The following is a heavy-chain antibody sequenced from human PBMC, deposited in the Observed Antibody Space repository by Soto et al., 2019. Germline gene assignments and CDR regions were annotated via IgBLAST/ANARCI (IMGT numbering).Heavy chain of an antibody. J-gene: IGHJ6*03. CDR3: ARDRPEYYDFWSAKIRYYMDV. D-gene: IGHD3-3*01. V-gene: IGHV1-69*04. Sequence: ASVKVSCKASGGTFSSYTISWVRQAPGQGLEWMGRIIPILGIANYAQKFQGRVTITADKSTSTAYMELSSLRSEDTAVYYCARDRPEYYDFWSAKIRYYMDVWGKGTTVTVSS. CDR1: GGTFSSYT. CDR2: IIPILGIA.